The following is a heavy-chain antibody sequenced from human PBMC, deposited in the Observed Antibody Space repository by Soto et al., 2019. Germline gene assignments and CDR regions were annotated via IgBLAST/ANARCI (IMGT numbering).Heavy chain of an antibody. CDR2: IYSGGST. D-gene: IGHD5-18*01. J-gene: IGHJ4*02. CDR3: ARRGYSYGYGSYFDY. CDR1: GFTVSSNY. Sequence: GGSLRLSCAASGFTVSSNYMSWVRQAPGKGLEWVSVIYSGGSTYYADSVKGRFTISRDNSKNTLYLQMNSLRAEDTAVYYCARRGYSYGYGSYFDYWGQGTLVTVSS. V-gene: IGHV3-53*01.